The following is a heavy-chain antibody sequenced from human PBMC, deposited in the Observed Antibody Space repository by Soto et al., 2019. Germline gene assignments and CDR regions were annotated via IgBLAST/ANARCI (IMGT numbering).Heavy chain of an antibody. V-gene: IGHV4-59*01. CDR2: IYYSGST. D-gene: IGHD2-2*02. CDR1: GGSISSYY. Sequence: QVQLQESGPGLVKPSETLSLTCTVSGGSISSYYWSWIRQPPGKGLEWIGYIYYSGSTNYNPSLMSRVIIAVDTSKHQFSLKLSSVTAAYTAVYYCARATLYRGWRFDYWGQGTLVTVSS. J-gene: IGHJ4*02. CDR3: ARATLYRGWRFDY.